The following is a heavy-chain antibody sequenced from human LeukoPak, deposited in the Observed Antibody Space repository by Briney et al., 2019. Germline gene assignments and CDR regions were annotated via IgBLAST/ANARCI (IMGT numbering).Heavy chain of an antibody. CDR3: ARASHYTIPFDS. V-gene: IGHV3-74*01. Sequence: GGSLRLSCAASGFRFSSYWMHWVRQAPGTGLVWVSRINSDGSTTSYADSVKGRFTISRGNAKNTVYLQMNSLRAEDTAVYYCARASHYTIPFDSWGQGTLVTVSS. J-gene: IGHJ5*01. D-gene: IGHD2-2*02. CDR2: INSDGSTT. CDR1: GFRFSSYW.